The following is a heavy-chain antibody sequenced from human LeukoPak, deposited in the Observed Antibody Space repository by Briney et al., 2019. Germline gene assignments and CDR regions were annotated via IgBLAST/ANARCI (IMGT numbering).Heavy chain of an antibody. D-gene: IGHD4-17*01. CDR2: INHSGST. Sequence: SETLSLTCAVYGGSFSGYYWSWIRQPPGKGLEWIGEINHSGSTNYNPSLKSRVTISVDTSKNQFSLKLSSVTAADTAVYYCARGDYGGNSRYYYGMDVWGQGTTVTVSS. J-gene: IGHJ6*02. CDR1: GGSFSGYY. V-gene: IGHV4-34*01. CDR3: ARGDYGGNSRYYYGMDV.